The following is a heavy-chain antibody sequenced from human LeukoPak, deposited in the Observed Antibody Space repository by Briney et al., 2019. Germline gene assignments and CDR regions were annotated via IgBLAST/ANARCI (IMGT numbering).Heavy chain of an antibody. D-gene: IGHD6-19*01. CDR3: ARHSGSGWQALGY. CDR2: TSYNGNT. CDR1: GYTFSNYG. J-gene: IGHJ4*02. V-gene: IGHV1-18*04. Sequence: GASVKVSCKASGYTFSNYGISWVRQAPGLGLEWMGWTSYNGNTNYAQKFQDRVTMTTDASTTTAYVELRSLESDDTAVCYCARHSGSGWQALGYWGQGTLVTVSS.